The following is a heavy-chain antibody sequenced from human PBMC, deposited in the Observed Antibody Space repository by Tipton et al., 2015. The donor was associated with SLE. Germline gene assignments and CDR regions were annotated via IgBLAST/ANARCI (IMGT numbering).Heavy chain of an antibody. D-gene: IGHD2-8*01. CDR2: VHDSGTT. CDR3: AGKWDI. Sequence: TLSLTCSVSGVSIGSTGYFWGWIRQSPGKGLVWVGHVHDSGTTYYNPSLESRVTVSIDTSKNQFSLKLTSVTAADTAEYYCAGKWDIWGHGTKVIVSS. J-gene: IGHJ3*02. V-gene: IGHV4-39*01. CDR1: GVSIGSTGYF.